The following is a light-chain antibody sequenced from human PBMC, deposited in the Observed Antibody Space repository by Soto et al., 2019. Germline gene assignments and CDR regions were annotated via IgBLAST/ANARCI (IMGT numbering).Light chain of an antibody. CDR1: QAVSSN. J-gene: IGKJ3*01. CDR3: QHYNNWPFT. CDR2: AAS. V-gene: IGKV3-15*01. Sequence: EIVMTQSPATLSVSPGERATLSCRASQAVSSNLAWYQQKPGQAPRLLIYAASTRAAGIPDRFSGSGSETGFTLTITSLQSEDFAVYYCQHYNNWPFTFGPGTKVDIK.